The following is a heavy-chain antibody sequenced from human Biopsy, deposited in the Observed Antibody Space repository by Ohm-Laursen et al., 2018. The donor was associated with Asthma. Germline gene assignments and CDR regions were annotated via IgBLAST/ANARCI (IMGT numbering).Heavy chain of an antibody. CDR1: GFTFRSYA. D-gene: IGHD3-3*01. CDR3: ARDVMEWYLPAFDF. CDR2: GGSYYDGGLK. J-gene: IGHJ4*02. Sequence: SLRLSCSASGFTFRSYAMHWVRQAPGKGLEWVAVGGSYYDGGLKYYTDSVNGRFTVSRDDSKNTLYLQMNSLRPDDTAVYYCARDVMEWYLPAFDFWGQGTLVTVSS. V-gene: IGHV3-30-3*01.